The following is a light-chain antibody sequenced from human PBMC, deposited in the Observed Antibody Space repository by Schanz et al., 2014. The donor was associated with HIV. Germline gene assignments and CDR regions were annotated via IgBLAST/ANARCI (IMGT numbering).Light chain of an antibody. V-gene: IGLV2-23*02. CDR1: TNDIGRHNL. J-gene: IGLJ3*02. Sequence: QSVLTQPASVSGSPGQSITIACTGNTNDIGRHNLVSWYRQHPGKAPQLTIFEVNKRPSGVSDRFSGSKSGNTASLTISGLQADDEADYFCCSYVPSSAVPVVFGGGTKLTVL. CDR2: EVN. CDR3: CSYVPSSAVPVV.